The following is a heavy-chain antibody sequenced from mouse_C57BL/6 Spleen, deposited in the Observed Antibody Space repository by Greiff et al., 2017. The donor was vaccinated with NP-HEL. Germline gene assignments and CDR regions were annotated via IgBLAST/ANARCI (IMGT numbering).Heavy chain of an antibody. D-gene: IGHD4-1*02. CDR2: IWSGGST. Sequence: VQLVESGPGLVQPSQSLSITCTVSGFSFTSYGVHWVRQSPGKGLEWLGVIWSGGSTDYNAAFISRLSISKDNSKSQVFFKMNSLQADDTAIYYCAIPTGTYWYFDVWGTGTTVTVSS. CDR1: GFSFTSYG. V-gene: IGHV2-2*01. CDR3: AIPTGTYWYFDV. J-gene: IGHJ1*03.